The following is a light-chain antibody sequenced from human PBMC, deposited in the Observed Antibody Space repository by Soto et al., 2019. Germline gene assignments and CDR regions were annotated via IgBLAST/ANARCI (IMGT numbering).Light chain of an antibody. Sequence: DIVMTQSPDSLAVSLGERATINCKSSQSVLYSSNKKNYLAWYQQKPGQPPKLLIYWASTRESGIPDRFSGSGYGTDFTHTISSLQAEDVAVYYCQQYYTTPPYTFGQGTKLEIK. J-gene: IGKJ2*01. CDR3: QQYYTTPPYT. CDR2: WAS. V-gene: IGKV4-1*01. CDR1: QSVLYSSNKKNY.